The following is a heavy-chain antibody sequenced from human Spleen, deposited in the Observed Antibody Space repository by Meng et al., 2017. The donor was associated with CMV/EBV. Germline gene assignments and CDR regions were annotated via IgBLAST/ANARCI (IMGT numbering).Heavy chain of an antibody. CDR2: INTDGGAI. CDR3: AREYSSSSGADF. CDR1: GFTLNTYW. J-gene: IGHJ4*02. Sequence: CGDSGFTLNTYWMHWVRQVPGKGLVWVSRINTDGGAISYADSVKGRFTISRDNAKNTLYLQMNSLRVEDTAVYFCAREYSSSSGADFWGQGTLVTVSS. D-gene: IGHD6-6*01. V-gene: IGHV3-74*01.